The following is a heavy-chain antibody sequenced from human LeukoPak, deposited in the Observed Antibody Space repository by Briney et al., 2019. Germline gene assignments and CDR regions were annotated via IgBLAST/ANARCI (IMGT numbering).Heavy chain of an antibody. CDR3: ASGRSDYGDDSYFDY. CDR1: GGTFSSYA. D-gene: IGHD4-17*01. J-gene: IGHJ4*02. Sequence: SVKVSCKASGGTFSSYAISWVRQAPGQGLEWMGGIIPIFGTANYAQKFQGRVTITADKSTSTAYMELSSLRSEDTAVYYCASGRSDYGDDSYFDYWGQGTLVTVSS. CDR2: IIPIFGTA. V-gene: IGHV1-69*06.